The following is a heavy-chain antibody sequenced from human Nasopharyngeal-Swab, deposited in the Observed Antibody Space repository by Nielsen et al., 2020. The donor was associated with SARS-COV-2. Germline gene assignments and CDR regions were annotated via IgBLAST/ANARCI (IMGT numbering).Heavy chain of an antibody. J-gene: IGHJ4*02. CDR3: ARIEDCSSTSCYDCFDY. V-gene: IGHV4-34*01. CDR2: INHSGST. D-gene: IGHD2-2*01. Sequence: WIRQPPGKGLEWIGEINHSGSTNYNPSLKSRVTISVDTSKNQFSLKLSSVTAADTAVYYCARIEDCSSTSCYDCFDYWGQGTLVTVSS.